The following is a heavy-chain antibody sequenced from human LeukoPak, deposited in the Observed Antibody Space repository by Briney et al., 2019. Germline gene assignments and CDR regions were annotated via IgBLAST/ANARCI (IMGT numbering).Heavy chain of an antibody. CDR3: AKNVMVKRFFDS. V-gene: IGHV3-7*03. Sequence: GGSLRLSCAVSGLPFSNPWMTWVRQAPGKGLERVANKNQDGSEKYYVDAVNGRFSSSRDNAKNSLYLQMNSLRVEDTAIYYCAKNVMVKRFFDSWGQGTLVTASS. CDR1: GLPFSNPW. D-gene: IGHD5-18*01. J-gene: IGHJ4*02. CDR2: KNQDGSEK.